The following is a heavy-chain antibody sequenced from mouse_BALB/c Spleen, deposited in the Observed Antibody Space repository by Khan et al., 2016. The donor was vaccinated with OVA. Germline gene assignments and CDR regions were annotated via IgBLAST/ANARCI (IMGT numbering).Heavy chain of an antibody. CDR3: VRGGRRAMDY. J-gene: IGHJ4*01. CDR2: INSNTGEA. CDR1: GYTFTNYG. V-gene: IGHV9-3-1*01. D-gene: IGHD3-3*01. Sequence: QIQLVQSGPELKKPGETVKISCKASGYTFTNYGMNWVKQAPGKGLKWMGWINSNTGEATYADDFKGRFAFSLETSASTAYLQIKNLKNEDTARDFCVRGGRRAMDYWGQGTSVTVSS.